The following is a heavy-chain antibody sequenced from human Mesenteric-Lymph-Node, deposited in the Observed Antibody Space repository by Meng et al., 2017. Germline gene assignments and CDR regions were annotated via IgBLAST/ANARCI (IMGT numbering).Heavy chain of an antibody. Sequence: QLQLQESGPGLVKPSQTLSLTCTVSGGSIGSGGYYWSWIRQHPGKGLEWIGYIYYSGSTSYNPSLKSRVTISVDTSNNQFSLKLSSVTAADTAVYYCARVGWRQWSFDLWGRGTLVTVSS. D-gene: IGHD5-18*01. J-gene: IGHJ2*01. CDR2: IYYSGST. CDR1: GGSIGSGGYY. V-gene: IGHV4-30-4*01. CDR3: ARVGWRQWSFDL.